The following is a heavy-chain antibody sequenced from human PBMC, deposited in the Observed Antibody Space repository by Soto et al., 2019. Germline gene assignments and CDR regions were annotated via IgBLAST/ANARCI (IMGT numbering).Heavy chain of an antibody. D-gene: IGHD3-22*01. V-gene: IGHV1-69*13. CDR1: GGTFSSYA. Sequence: SVKVSCKASGGTFSSYAISWVRQAPGQGLEWMGGIIPTFGTANYAQKFQGRVTITADESTSTAYMELSSLRSEDTAVYYCARVVGDSSGYFYYYYGMDVWGQGTTVTAP. CDR2: IIPTFGTA. J-gene: IGHJ6*02. CDR3: ARVVGDSSGYFYYYYGMDV.